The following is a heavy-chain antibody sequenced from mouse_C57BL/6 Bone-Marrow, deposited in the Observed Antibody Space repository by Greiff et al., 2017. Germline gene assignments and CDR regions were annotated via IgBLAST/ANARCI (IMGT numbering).Heavy chain of an antibody. D-gene: IGHD1-1*01. J-gene: IGHJ1*03. CDR3: AREVLTTVVAPYFCV. Sequence: QVQLQQPGAELVKPGASVKLSCKASGYTFTSYWMQWVKQRPGQGLEWIGEIGPSDSYTNYNQKFKGKATLTVDTSSSTAYMPLSSLTSEDSTVYYWAREVLTTVVAPYFCVWDTGTAVTVSS. CDR1: GYTFTSYW. CDR2: IGPSDSYT. V-gene: IGHV1-50*01.